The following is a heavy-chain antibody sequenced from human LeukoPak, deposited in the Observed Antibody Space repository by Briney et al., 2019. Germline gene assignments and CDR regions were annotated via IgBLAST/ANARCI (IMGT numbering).Heavy chain of an antibody. CDR1: GYTFTGYY. CDR2: INPNSGGT. Sequence: ASVKVSCKASGYTFTGYYMHWVRQAPGQGLEWMGWINPNSGGTNYAQKFQGRVTMTRDTSISTAYMELSSLRSEDTAVYYCARVLMDGYNYSSYYYMDVWGKGTTVTVSS. V-gene: IGHV1-2*02. D-gene: IGHD5-24*01. J-gene: IGHJ6*03. CDR3: ARVLMDGYNYSSYYYMDV.